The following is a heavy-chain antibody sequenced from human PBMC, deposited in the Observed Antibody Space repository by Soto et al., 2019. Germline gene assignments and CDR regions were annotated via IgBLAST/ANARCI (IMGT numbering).Heavy chain of an antibody. CDR1: GFTFSDYY. J-gene: IGHJ4*02. V-gene: IGHV3-11*01. D-gene: IGHD6-13*01. Sequence: GSLRLSCAASGFTFSDYYMTWIRQAPGSGLEWVSYISSSSGTISYANSVKGRFTISRDNAQNPLYLQMTSLRAEDTAVYYCARGTYRSKTDFDYWGQGTLVTVSS. CDR3: ARGTYRSKTDFDY. CDR2: ISSSSGTI.